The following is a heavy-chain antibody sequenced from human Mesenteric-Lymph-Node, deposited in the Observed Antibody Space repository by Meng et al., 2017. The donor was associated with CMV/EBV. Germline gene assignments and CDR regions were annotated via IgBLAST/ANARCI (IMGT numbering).Heavy chain of an antibody. CDR1: GYTFTGYY. CDR2: IKPNSGGT. J-gene: IGHJ4*02. D-gene: IGHD6-13*01. V-gene: IGHV1-2*02. Sequence: ASVKVSCKASGYTFTGYYMHWVRQAPGQGLEWMGWIKPNSGGTNYAQKFQGRVTMTRGTSISTAYMELSSLRFDDTALYYCARGKPYSSSWAFDYWGQGTLVTVSS. CDR3: ARGKPYSSSWAFDY.